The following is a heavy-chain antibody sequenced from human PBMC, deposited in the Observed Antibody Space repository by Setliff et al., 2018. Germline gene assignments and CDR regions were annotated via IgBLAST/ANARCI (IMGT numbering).Heavy chain of an antibody. J-gene: IGHJ4*02. CDR1: GGSISSSSYY. CDR2: IIHSGST. V-gene: IGHV4-39*07. Sequence: SETLSLTCTVSGGSISSSSYYWGWIRQPPGKGLEWIGEIIHSGSTNYNPSLKSRVTISMDTSKNQFSLKVSSVTAADTAVYYCARGRYDFDYWGQGTLVTVSS. CDR3: ARGRYDFDY. D-gene: IGHD1-1*01.